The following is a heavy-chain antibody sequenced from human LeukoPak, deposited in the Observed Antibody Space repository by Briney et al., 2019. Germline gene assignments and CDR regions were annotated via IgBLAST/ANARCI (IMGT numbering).Heavy chain of an antibody. CDR3: ARSLGDYGLYPDY. CDR1: GYTFTGYY. D-gene: IGHD4-17*01. CDR2: INPNSGGT. J-gene: IGHJ4*02. Sequence: ASVKVSCKASGYTFTGYYMHWVRQAPGQGLEWMGWINPNSGGTSYAQKFQGRVTMTRDTSISTAYMELSRLRSDDTAVYYCARSLGDYGLYPDYWGQGTLVTVSS. V-gene: IGHV1-2*02.